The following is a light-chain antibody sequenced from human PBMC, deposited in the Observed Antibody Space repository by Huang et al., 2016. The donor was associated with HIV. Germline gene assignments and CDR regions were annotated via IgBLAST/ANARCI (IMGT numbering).Light chain of an antibody. Sequence: DIQMTQSPSSLSASVGDRVTITCQASQDISNYLNWYQQKPGKAPKLLIYDASNLETGVSSRLSGSGSGTDFTFTISSLQPEDIATYYCQQYDNLPWTFGQGTKVEIK. CDR3: QQYDNLPWT. CDR1: QDISNY. CDR2: DAS. J-gene: IGKJ1*01. V-gene: IGKV1-33*01.